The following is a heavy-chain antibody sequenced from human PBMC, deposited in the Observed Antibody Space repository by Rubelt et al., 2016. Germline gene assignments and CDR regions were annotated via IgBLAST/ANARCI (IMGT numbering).Heavy chain of an antibody. D-gene: IGHD6-13*01. CDR2: INHSGST. V-gene: IGHV4-34*01. Sequence: IGEINHSGSTNYNPSLKSRVTISVDTSKNQFSLKLSSVTAADTAVYYCARHLAAATSPFDIWGQGTMVTVSS. CDR3: ARHLAAATSPFDI. J-gene: IGHJ3*02.